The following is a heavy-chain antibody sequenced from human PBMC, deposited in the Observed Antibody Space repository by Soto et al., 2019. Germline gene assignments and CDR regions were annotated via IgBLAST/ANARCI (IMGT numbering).Heavy chain of an antibody. CDR2: ISRSGSLN. J-gene: IGHJ6*02. V-gene: IGHV3-48*02. Sequence: GSLRLSCAASGFSFSDYSMNRVRQAPGKGLEWLSYISRSGSLNYYADSVKGRFTISRDNAKNSLYLEMNSVRDEDTAMYYCARDLEYSSSWYYYYGLDVWGHGTTVTVSS. CDR1: GFSFSDYS. D-gene: IGHD6-6*01. CDR3: ARDLEYSSSWYYYYGLDV.